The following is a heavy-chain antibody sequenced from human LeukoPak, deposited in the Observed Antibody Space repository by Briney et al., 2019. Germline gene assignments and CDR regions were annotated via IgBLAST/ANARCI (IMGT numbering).Heavy chain of an antibody. Sequence: GGSLRLSCSVSGFTFSNYWMHWVRQAPGKGLVWVSRIDSDGGDTIYADSVKGRFTISRDNAKDTLYLQMNSLRAEDTAVYYCARVVCSGGSCATVDYWGQGTLVTASS. J-gene: IGHJ4*02. CDR3: ARVVCSGGSCATVDY. D-gene: IGHD2-15*01. V-gene: IGHV3-74*01. CDR2: IDSDGGDT. CDR1: GFTFSNYW.